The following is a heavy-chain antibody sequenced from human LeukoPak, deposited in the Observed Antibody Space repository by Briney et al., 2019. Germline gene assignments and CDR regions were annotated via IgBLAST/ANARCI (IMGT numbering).Heavy chain of an antibody. CDR2: INHSGST. D-gene: IGHD1-26*01. V-gene: IGHV4-34*01. J-gene: IGHJ3*02. CDR3: AIVGAADAFDI. CDR1: GGSFSGYY. Sequence: ASETLSLTCAVYGGSFSGYYWSWIRQPPGKGLEWIGEINHSGSTNYNPSLKSRVTISVDTSKNQFSLKLSSVTAAGTAVCYCAIVGAADAFDIWGQGTMVTVSS.